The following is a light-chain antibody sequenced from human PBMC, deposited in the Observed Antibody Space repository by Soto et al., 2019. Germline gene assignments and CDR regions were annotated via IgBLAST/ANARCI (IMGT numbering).Light chain of an antibody. J-gene: IGKJ4*01. Sequence: SQMTQSPSTLSASVGDRVTITCRASQTIRRWLAWYQQKPGIAPLLLMHEASTLESGVPSRFNGSGSGTEFTLTISSLQPDDSATYYCQQYHMYSFTYGGGTKVQIK. CDR1: QTIRRW. CDR2: EAS. V-gene: IGKV1-5*03. CDR3: QQYHMYSFT.